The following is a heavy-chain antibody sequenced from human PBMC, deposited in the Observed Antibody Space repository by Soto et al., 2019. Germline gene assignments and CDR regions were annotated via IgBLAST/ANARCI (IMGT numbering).Heavy chain of an antibody. CDR2: IYYSGTT. CDR1: GGSISSGGYY. V-gene: IGHV4-31*03. Sequence: QVQLQESGPGLVKPSQTLSLTCTVSGGSISSGGYYWSWIRQHPGKGLEWIGYIYYSGTTYSNPSNYYNPSLRRRLTMSVDTSKHQFSLKLTSVTAADTAVYYCARDQPAYAPYDSSGFDYWGQGTLVTVSP. CDR3: ARDQPAYAPYDSSGFDY. D-gene: IGHD3-22*01. J-gene: IGHJ4*02.